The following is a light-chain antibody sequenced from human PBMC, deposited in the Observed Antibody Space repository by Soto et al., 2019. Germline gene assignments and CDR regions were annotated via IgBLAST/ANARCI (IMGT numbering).Light chain of an antibody. J-gene: IGKJ1*01. CDR3: QKYSSAPWT. V-gene: IGKV1-27*01. CDR2: VAS. CDR1: QGVSNY. Sequence: DIQMTQSPSSLSASVGDRVTITCRASQGVSNYLAWYQQQPGNVPKLLIYVASTLQSGVPSRFSGSGSGTDFTLTISSLQPEDVATYYCQKYSSAPWTFGQGTKVEIK.